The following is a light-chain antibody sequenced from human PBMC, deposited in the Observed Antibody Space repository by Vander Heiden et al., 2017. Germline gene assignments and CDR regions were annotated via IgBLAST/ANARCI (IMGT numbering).Light chain of an antibody. Sequence: SYVLTQPPSVSVAPGQTARIPCGGNNIGSKSVHWYQQKPGQAPVLVVYDDSDRPSGIPELFSGSNSGNTATLTISRVEAGDEADYYCQVWDSSSDHVVFGGGTKLTVL. CDR2: DDS. V-gene: IGLV3-21*02. CDR1: NIGSKS. CDR3: QVWDSSSDHVV. J-gene: IGLJ2*01.